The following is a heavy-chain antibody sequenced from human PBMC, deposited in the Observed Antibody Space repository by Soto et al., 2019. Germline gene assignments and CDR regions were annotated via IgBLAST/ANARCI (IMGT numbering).Heavy chain of an antibody. D-gene: IGHD1-26*01. V-gene: IGHV1-18*01. J-gene: IGHJ6*03. CDR1: GYTFTSYG. CDR3: ARVKSYVGRSTDYYYYYMDV. Sequence: ASVKVSCKASGYTFTSYGISWVRQAPGQGLEWMGWISAYNGKTNYAQKLQGRVTMTTDTSTSTAYMELRGLGSDDTAVYYCARVKSYVGRSTDYYYYYMDVWGKGTTVTVSS. CDR2: ISAYNGKT.